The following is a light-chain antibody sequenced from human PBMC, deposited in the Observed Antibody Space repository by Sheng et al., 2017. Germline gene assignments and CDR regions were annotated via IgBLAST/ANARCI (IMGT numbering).Light chain of an antibody. CDR1: QGISTS. V-gene: IGKV1-NL1*01. J-gene: IGKJ1*01. Sequence: DIQMTQSPSSLSASVGDRVTITCRASQGISTSLAWYQQKPGKAPKLLLFDASRLESGVPSRFSGSGSGTEFTLTISSLQSEDFAVYYCQQYDNSPWTFGRGTKVEIK. CDR2: DAS. CDR3: QQYDNSPWT.